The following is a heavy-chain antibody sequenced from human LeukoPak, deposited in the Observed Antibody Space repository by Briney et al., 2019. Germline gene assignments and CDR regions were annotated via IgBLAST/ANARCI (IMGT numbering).Heavy chain of an antibody. CDR3: ARRYCSGGSCYADY. V-gene: IGHV3-30-3*01. CDR1: GFTFRSYA. CDR2: ISWDGTIK. D-gene: IGHD2-15*01. J-gene: IGHJ4*02. Sequence: AGGSLRLSCAASGFTFRSYAIHWVRQAPGKGLEWVAFISWDGTIKYYADSVKGRFTISRDNAKNSLYLQMNSLRAEDTAVYYCARRYCSGGSCYADYWGQGTLVTVSS.